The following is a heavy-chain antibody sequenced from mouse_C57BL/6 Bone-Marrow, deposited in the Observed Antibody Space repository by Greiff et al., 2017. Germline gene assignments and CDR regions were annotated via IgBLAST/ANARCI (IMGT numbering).Heavy chain of an antibody. CDR3: APHYAIGGMDY. D-gene: IGHD1-1*02. CDR2: IFPGSGST. V-gene: IGHV1-75*01. J-gene: IGHJ4*01. CDR1: GYTFTDYY. Sequence: VQRVESGPELVKPGASVKISCKASGYTFTDYYINWVKQRPGQGLEWIGWIFPGSGSTYYNEKFKGKATLTVDKSSSTAYMLLSSLTSEDSAVYFCAPHYAIGGMDYWGQGTSVTVSS.